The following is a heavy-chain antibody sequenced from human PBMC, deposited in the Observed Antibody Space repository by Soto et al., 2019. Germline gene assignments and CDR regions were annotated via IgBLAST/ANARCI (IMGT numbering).Heavy chain of an antibody. Sequence: PGGSLRLFCAASGFTFSSYNMHWVRQAPGKGLEWVAIIWFDESKKYYADSVKGRFTISRDNSKNTLFLQMNNLRAEDTAVYYCARDGPPEYQYDSIASGQGYWGQGTLVTVSS. V-gene: IGHV3-33*01. CDR1: GFTFSSYN. D-gene: IGHD3-22*01. J-gene: IGHJ4*02. CDR2: IWFDESKK. CDR3: ARDGPPEYQYDSIASGQGY.